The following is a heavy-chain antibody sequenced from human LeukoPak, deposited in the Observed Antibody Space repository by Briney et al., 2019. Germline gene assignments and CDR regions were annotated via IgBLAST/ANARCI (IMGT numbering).Heavy chain of an antibody. D-gene: IGHD2-8*01. CDR3: ARESIVLMVYALDY. CDR2: ISSSSSTI. J-gene: IGHJ4*02. Sequence: PGGSLRLSCAASGFTFSSYSMNWVRQAPGKGLEWVSYISSSSSTIYYADSVKGRFTISRDNAKNSLYLQMNSLRAEDTAVYYCARESIVLMVYALDYWGQGTLVTVSS. V-gene: IGHV3-48*01. CDR1: GFTFSSYS.